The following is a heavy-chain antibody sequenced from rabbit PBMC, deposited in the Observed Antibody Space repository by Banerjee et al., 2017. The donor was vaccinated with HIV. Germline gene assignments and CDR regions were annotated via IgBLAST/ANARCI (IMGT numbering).Heavy chain of an antibody. CDR1: GLDFSSSYW. CDR3: ARDAGGDGYSNDL. J-gene: IGHJ6*01. Sequence: QQQLEESGGGLVKPGGSLTLTCKASGLDFSSSYWICWVRQAPGKGLEWIGCIDAGSGTTYYANWAKGRFTISKTSSTTVTLQMTSLTAADTATYFCARDAGGDGYSNDLWGPGTLVTVS. V-gene: IGHV1S45*01. CDR2: IDAGSGTT. D-gene: IGHD7-1*01.